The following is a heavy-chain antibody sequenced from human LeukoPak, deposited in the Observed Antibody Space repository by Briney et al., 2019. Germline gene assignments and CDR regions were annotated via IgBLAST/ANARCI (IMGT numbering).Heavy chain of an antibody. CDR2: IYYSGST. D-gene: IGHD1-26*01. CDR1: GGSISSYY. J-gene: IGHJ4*02. V-gene: IGHV4-59*01. CDR3: ARILSGRDHRRGVLDFDY. Sequence: SETLSLTCTVSGGSISSYYWSWIRQPPGKGLEWIGYIYYSGSTNYNPSLKSRVTVSVDTSKNQFSLRLRSVTAADTAVYYCARILSGRDHRRGVLDFDYWGQGTLVTVSS.